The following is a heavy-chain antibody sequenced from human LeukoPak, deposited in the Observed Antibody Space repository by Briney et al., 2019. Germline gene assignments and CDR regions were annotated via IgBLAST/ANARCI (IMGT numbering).Heavy chain of an antibody. V-gene: IGHV3-23*01. D-gene: IGHD2-2*02. Sequence: GGSLRLSCAASGFTFSSYAMSWVRQAPGKGLEWVSAISGSGGSTYYADSVKGRFTISRDNSKNTLYLQMNSLRAEDTAVYYCAKDPYCSSTSCYIPHYYYYYYGMDVWAKGPRSSSP. CDR3: AKDPYCSSTSCYIPHYYYYYYGMDV. CDR1: GFTFSSYA. CDR2: ISGSGGST. J-gene: IGHJ6*02.